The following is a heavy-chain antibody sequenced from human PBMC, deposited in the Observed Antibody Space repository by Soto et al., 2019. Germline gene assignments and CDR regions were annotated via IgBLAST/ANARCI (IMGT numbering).Heavy chain of an antibody. Sequence: QVQLVESGGGVLQPGRSLRLSCAASGFTFSSYGMHWVRQAPGKGLEWVAVIWYDGSNKYYADSVKGRFTISRDNSKNTLYLQMNSLRAEDTAVYYCARDLAVAGTHGDVWGQGTTVTVSS. CDR3: ARDLAVAGTHGDV. V-gene: IGHV3-33*01. CDR1: GFTFSSYG. CDR2: IWYDGSNK. J-gene: IGHJ6*02. D-gene: IGHD6-19*01.